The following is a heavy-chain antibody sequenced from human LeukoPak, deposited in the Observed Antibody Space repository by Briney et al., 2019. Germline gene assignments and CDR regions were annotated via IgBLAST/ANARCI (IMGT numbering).Heavy chain of an antibody. Sequence: TGGSLRLSCAASGFSFSTYGMHWVRQAPGKGLEWVAFIRYDGSNKYYADSVKDRFTISRDNSKNTLYLQMDSLRAEDTAVYYCAKAYCSGGSCYGSYFDYRGQGTLVTASS. CDR3: AKAYCSGGSCYGSYFDY. CDR1: GFSFSTYG. CDR2: IRYDGSNK. J-gene: IGHJ4*02. D-gene: IGHD2-15*01. V-gene: IGHV3-30*02.